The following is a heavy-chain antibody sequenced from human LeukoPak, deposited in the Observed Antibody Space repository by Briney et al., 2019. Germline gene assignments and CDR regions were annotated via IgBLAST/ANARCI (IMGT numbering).Heavy chain of an antibody. V-gene: IGHV3-53*01. Sequence: GGSLRLSCAASGFTVSSSYMSWVRQAPGKGLQWVSVIYTSGTTYYADSVKGRFTISRDNSKNTLYLQMNNLRAEDTAVYYCARRGEWELLETYFDYWGQGTLVTVSS. D-gene: IGHD1-26*01. CDR1: GFTVSSSY. CDR3: ARRGEWELLETYFDY. CDR2: IYTSGTT. J-gene: IGHJ4*02.